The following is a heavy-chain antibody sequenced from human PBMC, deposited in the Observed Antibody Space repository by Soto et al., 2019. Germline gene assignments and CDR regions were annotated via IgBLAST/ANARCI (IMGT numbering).Heavy chain of an antibody. V-gene: IGHV4-4*07. Sequence: SETLSLTCTVSGGSISSYYWSWIRQPAGKGLEWIGRIYTSGSTNYNPSLKSRVTMSVDTSKNQFSLKLSSVTAADTAVYYCARDLSSPIAVAGTPLFDYWGQGTLVTVSS. CDR2: IYTSGST. J-gene: IGHJ4*02. D-gene: IGHD6-19*01. CDR1: GGSISSYY. CDR3: ARDLSSPIAVAGTPLFDY.